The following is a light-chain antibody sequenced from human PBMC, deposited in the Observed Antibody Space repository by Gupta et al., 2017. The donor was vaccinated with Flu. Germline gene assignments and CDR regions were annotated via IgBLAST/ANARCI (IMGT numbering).Light chain of an antibody. CDR2: DAS. V-gene: IGKV1-33*01. CDR1: QDISNY. Sequence: GDRVTITCQASQDISNYLNWYQQKPGKAPKLLIYDASNLETGVPSRFSGSGSGTDFTFTISSLQPEDIATYYCQQDDNLPTFGGGTKVEIK. J-gene: IGKJ4*01. CDR3: QQDDNLPT.